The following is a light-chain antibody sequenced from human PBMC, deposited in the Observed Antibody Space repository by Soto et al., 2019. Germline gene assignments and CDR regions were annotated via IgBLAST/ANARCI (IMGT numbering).Light chain of an antibody. CDR2: GNT. J-gene: IGLJ3*02. V-gene: IGLV1-40*01. Sequence: QSVVTQPPSVSGAPGRRVTISYTGSSSNIGAGYDVHWYQQLPGTAPKLLIYGNTNRPSGVPDRFSGSKSGTSASLAITGLQAEDEADYYCQSYDNSLSGWVFGGGTKLTVL. CDR3: QSYDNSLSGWV. CDR1: SSNIGAGYD.